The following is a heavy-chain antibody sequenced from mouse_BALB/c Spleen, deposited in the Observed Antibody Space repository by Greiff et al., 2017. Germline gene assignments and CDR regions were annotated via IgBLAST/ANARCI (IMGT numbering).Heavy chain of an antibody. CDR3: AREGPYYYGSSNRRVDY. V-gene: IGHV1-14*01. J-gene: IGHJ2*01. D-gene: IGHD1-1*01. Sequence: EVQLQQFGPELVKPGASVKMSCKASGYTFTSYVMHWVKQKPGQGLEWIGYINPYNDGTKYNEKFKGKATLTSDKSSSTAYMELSSLTSEDSAVYYCAREGPYYYGSSNRRVDYWGQGTTLTVSS. CDR1: GYTFTSYV. CDR2: INPYNDGT.